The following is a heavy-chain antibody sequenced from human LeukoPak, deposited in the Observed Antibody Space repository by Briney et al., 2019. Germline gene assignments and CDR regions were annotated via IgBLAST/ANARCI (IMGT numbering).Heavy chain of an antibody. CDR2: IYYSGST. CDR1: GGSISSYY. CDR3: ASHPHCSGGSCYFACFDP. D-gene: IGHD2-15*01. V-gene: IGHV4-59*08. Sequence: KPSETLSLTCTVSGGSISSYYWSWIRQPPGKGLEWIGYIYYSGSTNYNPSLKSRVTISVDTSKNQFSLKLSSVTAADTAVYYCASHPHCSGGSCYFACFDPWGQGTLVTVSS. J-gene: IGHJ5*02.